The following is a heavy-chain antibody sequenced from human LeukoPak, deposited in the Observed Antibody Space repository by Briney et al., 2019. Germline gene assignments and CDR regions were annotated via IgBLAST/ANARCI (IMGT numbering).Heavy chain of an antibody. CDR3: AKRTGVTELHFDP. Sequence: GGSLRLSCAASGFTFSNYVMGWVRQAPGKGLEWVSAISGNSDGADYADSVRGRFTISRDNSKNTLYQQMNSLRAEDTAVYYCAKRTGVTELHFDPWGQGTLVTVSS. D-gene: IGHD1-7*01. V-gene: IGHV3-23*01. CDR2: ISGNSDGA. CDR1: GFTFSNYV. J-gene: IGHJ5*02.